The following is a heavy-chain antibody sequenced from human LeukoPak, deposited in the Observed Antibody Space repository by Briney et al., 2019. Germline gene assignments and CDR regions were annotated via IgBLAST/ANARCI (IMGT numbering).Heavy chain of an antibody. J-gene: IGHJ6*03. CDR3: AKAMAYQRQRIYYYYYMDV. Sequence: PGRSLRLSCAASGFTFSSYGMHWVRQAPGKGLEWVAVTSYDGSNEYYADSVKGRFTISRDTSKNTLYLQMNSLRAEDTAVYYCAKAMAYQRQRIYYYYYMDVWGKGTTVTVSS. CDR2: TSYDGSNE. V-gene: IGHV3-30*18. D-gene: IGHD2-2*01. CDR1: GFTFSSYG.